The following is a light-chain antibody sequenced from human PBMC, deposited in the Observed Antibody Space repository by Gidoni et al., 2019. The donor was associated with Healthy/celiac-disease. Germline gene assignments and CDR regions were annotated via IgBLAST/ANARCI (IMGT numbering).Light chain of an antibody. CDR2: DAS. CDR3: QQYNNDPCT. CDR1: QDISNY. V-gene: IGKV1-33*01. Sequence: IHMSQPPSSLSASVGDRVTITCQASQDISNYLHWYQQKPGKAPKLLISDASNLETGVSARFSGSGSGTDFTFTISSLQPEDIATYYCQQYNNDPCTFGPGTKVDIK. J-gene: IGKJ3*01.